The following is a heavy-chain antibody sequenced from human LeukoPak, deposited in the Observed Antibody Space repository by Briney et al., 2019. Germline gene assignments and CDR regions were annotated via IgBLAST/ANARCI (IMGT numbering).Heavy chain of an antibody. CDR1: GFTFSSYA. J-gene: IGHJ4*02. V-gene: IGHV3-23*01. CDR3: AKDTSIGRYCTNGVCPPFDY. CDR2: ISDTGATT. D-gene: IGHD2-8*01. Sequence: SGGSLRLSCAGSGFTFSSYAMSWVRQAPGKGLEWVSAISDTGATTYDADSVKGRFTISRYNSRSTLYLQMNSLRAEDTALYYCAKDTSIGRYCTNGVCPPFDYWGQGTLVTVSS.